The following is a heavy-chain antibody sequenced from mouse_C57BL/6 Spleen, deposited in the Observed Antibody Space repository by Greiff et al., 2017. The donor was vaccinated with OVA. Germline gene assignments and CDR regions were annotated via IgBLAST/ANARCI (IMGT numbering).Heavy chain of an antibody. V-gene: IGHV1-19*01. CDR3: ARSPLYGNYAMDY. CDR1: GYTFTDYY. J-gene: IGHJ4*01. D-gene: IGHD2-1*01. Sequence: EVQLQQSGPVLVKPGASVKMSCKASGYTFTDYYMNWVKQSHGKSLEWIGVINPYNGGTSYNQKFKGKATLTVDKSSSTAYMELNSLTSEDSAVYYCARSPLYGNYAMDYWGQGTSVTVSS. CDR2: INPYNGGT.